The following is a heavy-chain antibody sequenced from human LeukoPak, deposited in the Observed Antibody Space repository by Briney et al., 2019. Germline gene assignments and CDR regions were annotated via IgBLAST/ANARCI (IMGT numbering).Heavy chain of an antibody. Sequence: GGSLRLSCAASGFTFSSYAMSWVRQAPGKGLEWVSAISGSGGSTNYADSVKGRFTISRDNSKNTLYLQMNSLRAEDTAVYYCARAGLELRDYAWFDPWGQGTLVTVSS. CDR3: ARAGLELRDYAWFDP. J-gene: IGHJ5*02. V-gene: IGHV3-23*01. CDR1: GFTFSSYA. D-gene: IGHD1-7*01. CDR2: ISGSGGST.